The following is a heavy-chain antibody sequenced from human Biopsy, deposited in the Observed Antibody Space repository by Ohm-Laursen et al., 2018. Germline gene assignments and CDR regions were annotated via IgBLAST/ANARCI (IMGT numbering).Heavy chain of an antibody. CDR2: IIPILRTT. Sequence: SSVNVSCKAPTGTFTSYGIIWVRQAPGQGLEWMGRIIPILRTTAYAQTFLGRVTITADSPTSTVDMELTSLTSEDTAVYFCAREAIGYQLPCDDWGQGTLVTVSS. J-gene: IGHJ4*02. CDR3: AREAIGYQLPCDD. D-gene: IGHD2-2*01. CDR1: TGTFTSYG. V-gene: IGHV1-69*11.